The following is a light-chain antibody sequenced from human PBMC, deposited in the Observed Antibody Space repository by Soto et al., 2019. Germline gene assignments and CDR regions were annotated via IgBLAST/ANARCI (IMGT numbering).Light chain of an antibody. CDR1: QSFTTNY. CDR3: QQLTNFRFT. Sequence: EIVLTQSPGTLSLSPGERATLSCRASQSFTTNYLAWYQQKPGQAPRLLIYAASSRATGIPDRFSGSGSGTDFTLTITRLEPEDFATYYCQQLTNFRFTFGQGTKLDIK. J-gene: IGKJ2*01. CDR2: AAS. V-gene: IGKV3-20*01.